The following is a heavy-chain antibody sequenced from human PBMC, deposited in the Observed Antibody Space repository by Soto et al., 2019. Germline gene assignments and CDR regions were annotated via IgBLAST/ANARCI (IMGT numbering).Heavy chain of an antibody. CDR1: GGSISSYY. CDR3: ARQDGDYPWTNWFDP. J-gene: IGHJ5*02. CDR2: IYYSGST. Sequence: QVQLQESGPGLVKPSETLSLTCTVSGGSISSYYWSWIRQPPGKGLEWIGYIYYSGSTNYNPSLKSRVTISVDTSKNQFSLKLSSVTAADTAVYYCARQDGDYPWTNWFDPWGQGTLVTVSS. D-gene: IGHD4-17*01. V-gene: IGHV4-59*08.